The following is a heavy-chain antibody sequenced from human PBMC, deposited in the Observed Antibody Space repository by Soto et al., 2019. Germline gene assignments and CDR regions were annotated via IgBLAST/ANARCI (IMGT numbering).Heavy chain of an antibody. CDR1: GFTFSSFA. V-gene: IGHV3-23*01. Sequence: EVQLLGSGGGLVQPGGSLRLSCAASGFTFSSFAMSWVRQAPGKGLEWVSAIGSRGDSTYYADSVKGRFTISRDNSKNTLYLQMNSLRAEDTVVYYCAKDLIYGYNSGRPFDSWGQGTLVTVSS. D-gene: IGHD6-19*01. CDR3: AKDLIYGYNSGRPFDS. CDR2: IGSRGDST. J-gene: IGHJ4*02.